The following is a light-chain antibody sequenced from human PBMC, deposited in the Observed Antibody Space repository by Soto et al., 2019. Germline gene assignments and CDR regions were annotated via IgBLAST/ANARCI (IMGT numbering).Light chain of an antibody. CDR1: NSNIGNNG. V-gene: IGLV1-36*01. J-gene: IGLJ3*02. Sequence: QSVLTQPPSVSEAPRQRVTISCSGSNSNIGNNGVNWYQQLPGSAPKLLIYYDDLLSSGVSDRFSGSKSGTSASLAISGLQSGDEYDYYWAAWDDSLNGWVFGGGTKLTVL. CDR2: YDD. CDR3: AAWDDSLNGWV.